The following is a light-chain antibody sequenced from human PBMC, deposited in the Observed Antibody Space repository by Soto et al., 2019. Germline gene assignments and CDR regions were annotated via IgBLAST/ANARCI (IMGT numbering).Light chain of an antibody. CDR3: QSYDSSLSGSYV. CDR2: GNS. Sequence: QPVLTQPPSVSGAPGQRVTISCTGSSSNIGAGYDVHWYQQLPGTAPKLLIYGNSNRPSGVPDRFSGSKSGTSASLAITGLQAEDEADYYCQSYDSSLSGSYVFGNGTKLTVL. J-gene: IGLJ1*01. V-gene: IGLV1-40*01. CDR1: SSNIGAGYD.